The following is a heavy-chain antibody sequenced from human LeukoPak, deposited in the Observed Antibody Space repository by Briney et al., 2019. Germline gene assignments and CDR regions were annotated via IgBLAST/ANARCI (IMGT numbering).Heavy chain of an antibody. Sequence: ASVKVSCKASGYTFTSYGISWVRQAPGQGLEWMGWISAYNGNTNYAQKLQGRVTMTTDTSTSTAYMELRSLRSDDTAVYYCARGGLHYGDYAGANWFDPWGQGTLVTVSS. J-gene: IGHJ5*02. V-gene: IGHV1-18*01. CDR1: GYTFTSYG. CDR2: ISAYNGNT. D-gene: IGHD4-17*01. CDR3: ARGGLHYGDYAGANWFDP.